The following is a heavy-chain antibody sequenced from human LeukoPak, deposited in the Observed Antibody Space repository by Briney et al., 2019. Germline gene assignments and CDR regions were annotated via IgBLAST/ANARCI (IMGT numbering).Heavy chain of an antibody. V-gene: IGHV1-2*02. J-gene: IGHJ4*02. D-gene: IGHD3-16*02. CDR1: GYTFTGYY. CDR3: ARGGYVWGSYRSGPVDY. Sequence: ASVKVSCKASGYTFTGYYMHWVRQAPGQGLEWMGWINPNSGGTNYAQKFQGRVTMTRDTSISTAYMELSRLRSDDTAVYHCARGGYVWGSYRSGPVDYWGQGTLVTVSS. CDR2: INPNSGGT.